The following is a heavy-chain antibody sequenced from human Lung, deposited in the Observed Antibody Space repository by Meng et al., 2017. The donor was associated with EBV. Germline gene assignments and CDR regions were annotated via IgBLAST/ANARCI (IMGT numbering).Heavy chain of an antibody. CDR3: ARGPSGSYYPSFDY. CDR2: IYYSGSA. V-gene: IGHV4-31*03. CDR1: GGSISSGGYY. J-gene: IGHJ4*02. D-gene: IGHD1-26*01. Sequence: EWGRGFAKPPQTPSPPGTVAGGSISSGGYYWIWIRQHPVKSLEWIGNIYYSGSAYYNPSLKSRVTISVDTSKNHFSLKLSSVTAADTAVYYCARGPSGSYYPSFDYWGQGTLVTVSS.